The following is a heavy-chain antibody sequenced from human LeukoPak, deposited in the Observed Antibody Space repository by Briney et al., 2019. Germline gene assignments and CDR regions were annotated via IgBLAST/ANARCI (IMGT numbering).Heavy chain of an antibody. D-gene: IGHD5-18*01. Sequence: SETLSLTCTVSGGPISSHYWSWIRQPPGKGLEWIGYIYYSGSTNYNPSLKSRVTISVDTSKNQFSLKLSSVTAADTAVYYCARFGGYSYASPLDYWGQGTLVTVSS. CDR1: GGPISSHY. J-gene: IGHJ4*02. CDR2: IYYSGST. V-gene: IGHV4-59*11. CDR3: ARFGGYSYASPLDY.